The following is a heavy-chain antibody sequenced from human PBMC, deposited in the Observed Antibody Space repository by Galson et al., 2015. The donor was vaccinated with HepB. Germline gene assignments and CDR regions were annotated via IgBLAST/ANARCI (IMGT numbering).Heavy chain of an antibody. V-gene: IGHV1-2*04. D-gene: IGHD5-24*01. CDR2: INPNSGGT. J-gene: IGHJ4*02. CDR1: GYTFTGYY. Sequence: SVKVSCKASGYTFTGYYMHWVRQAPGQGLEWMGWINPNSGGTNYAQNFQGWVTLTRDTSISTAYMDLSRLRSDDTAVYYCAREGPGDGYNSADFDYWGQGTLVTVSS. CDR3: AREGPGDGYNSADFDY.